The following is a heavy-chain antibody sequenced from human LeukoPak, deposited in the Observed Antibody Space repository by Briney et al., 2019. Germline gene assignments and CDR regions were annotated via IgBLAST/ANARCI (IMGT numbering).Heavy chain of an antibody. J-gene: IGHJ4*02. V-gene: IGHV3-23*01. Sequence: PGGSLRLSCAASGFTFTSYAMSWVRQAPGKGLEWLSTISGSGGNTYYADSVKGRFTISRDNSENMLYLQMNSLRAEDTAVYYCAKDSFWTSVAGTGFDYWGQGTLVTVSS. CDR3: AKDSFWTSVAGTGFDY. D-gene: IGHD6-19*01. CDR2: ISGSGGNT. CDR1: GFTFTSYA.